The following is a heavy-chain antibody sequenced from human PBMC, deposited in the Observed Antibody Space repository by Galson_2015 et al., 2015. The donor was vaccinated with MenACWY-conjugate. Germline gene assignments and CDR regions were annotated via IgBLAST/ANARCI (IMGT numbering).Heavy chain of an antibody. J-gene: IGHJ4*02. D-gene: IGHD6-19*01. Sequence: CAISGDSVSSNSAAWNLIRQSPSRGLEWLGRTYYRSKWYNDYAVSVKSRITINPDTSKNQFSLQLNSVTPEDTAVYYCARVSEYSSGWFGPFDYWGQGTLVTVSS. CDR1: GDSVSSNSAA. CDR2: TYYRSKWYN. CDR3: ARVSEYSSGWFGPFDY. V-gene: IGHV6-1*01.